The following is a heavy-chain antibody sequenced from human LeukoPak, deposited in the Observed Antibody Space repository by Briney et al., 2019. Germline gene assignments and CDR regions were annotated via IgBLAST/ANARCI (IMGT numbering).Heavy chain of an antibody. Sequence: PGGSLRLSCEGSGFTFSNYAMGWVRQAPGKGLEWISGISGSGDRTYYAESVKGRFTISRDNSRKMVFLEMNNLRVDDMAVYFCAKGGVSIFREPVHWGQGTLVTVSS. CDR2: ISGSGDRT. J-gene: IGHJ4*02. V-gene: IGHV3-23*01. CDR1: GFTFSNYA. D-gene: IGHD3-10*01. CDR3: AKGGVSIFREPVH.